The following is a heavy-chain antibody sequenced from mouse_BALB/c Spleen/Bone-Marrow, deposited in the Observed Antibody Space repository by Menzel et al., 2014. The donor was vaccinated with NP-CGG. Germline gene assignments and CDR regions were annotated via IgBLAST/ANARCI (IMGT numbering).Heavy chain of an antibody. D-gene: IGHD1-1*01. Sequence: VQLQQSGAELVKPGAPVKLSCTASGFKFXDTHMHWVKQRPEQGLEWIGRIDPASGDTKYDPKFQGKAAITGDTSSNTAYLQLSSLTSEDTAVYYCSRDYGGTAWFAYWGQGTLVTVSA. CDR3: SRDYGGTAWFAY. CDR2: IDPASGDT. V-gene: IGHV14-3*02. CDR1: GFKFXDTH. J-gene: IGHJ3*01.